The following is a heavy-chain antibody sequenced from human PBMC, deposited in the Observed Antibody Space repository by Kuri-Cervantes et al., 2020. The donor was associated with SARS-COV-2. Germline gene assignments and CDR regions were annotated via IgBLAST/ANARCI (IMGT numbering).Heavy chain of an antibody. J-gene: IGHJ4*02. CDR2: INPDGGGT. Sequence: ASVKVSCKTSGYTFTRYHIHWVRRARGQGLEWLGVINPDGGGTSYAPTFKGRVTMTSDTSTSTVYMELSSLKSDDTAIYYCARDRGSGSCYDYWGQGTLVTGYS. CDR3: ARDRGSGSCYDY. D-gene: IGHD3-10*01. V-gene: IGHV1-46*01. CDR1: GYTFTRYH.